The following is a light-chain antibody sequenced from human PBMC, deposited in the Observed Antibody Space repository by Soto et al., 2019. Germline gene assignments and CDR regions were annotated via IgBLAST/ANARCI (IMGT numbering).Light chain of an antibody. CDR3: RSYTTSNTRPIV. CDR2: DVS. V-gene: IGLV2-14*03. J-gene: IGLJ1*01. CDR1: SSDVGGYNY. Sequence: QSALTQPASVSGSPGQSITISCTGTSSDVGGYNYVSWYQHHPGTAPKLMIFDVSHRPSGVSNRFSGSKSGNTASLSISGLQPEDEADYYCRSYTTSNTRPIVFGTGTKVTVL.